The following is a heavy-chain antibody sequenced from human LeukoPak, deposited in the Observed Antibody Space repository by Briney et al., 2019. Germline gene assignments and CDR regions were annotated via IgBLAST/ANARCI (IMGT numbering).Heavy chain of an antibody. V-gene: IGHV4-34*01. J-gene: IGHJ4*02. CDR1: GVSFSGYY. CDR2: INHSGST. D-gene: IGHD5-18*01. Sequence: SETLSLTCAVYGVSFSGYYWSWIRQPPGKGLEWIGEINHSGSTNYNPSLKSRVTISVDTSKNQFSLKLSSVTAADTAVYYCARGSGYGGYWGQGTLVTVSS. CDR3: ARGSGYGGY.